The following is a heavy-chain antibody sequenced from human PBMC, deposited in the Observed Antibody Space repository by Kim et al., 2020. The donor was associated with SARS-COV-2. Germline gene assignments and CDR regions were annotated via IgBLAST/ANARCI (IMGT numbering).Heavy chain of an antibody. CDR3: ARDLNNYDTLTGYEWFDP. V-gene: IGHV1-18*01. CDR2: ISAYNGNT. Sequence: ASVKVSCKASGYTFTSYGISWVRQAPGQGLEWMGWISAYNGNTNYAQKLQGRVTMTTDTSTSTAYMELRSLRSDDTAVYYCARDLNNYDTLTGYEWFDPWGQGTLVTVSS. J-gene: IGHJ5*02. D-gene: IGHD3-9*01. CDR1: GYTFTSYG.